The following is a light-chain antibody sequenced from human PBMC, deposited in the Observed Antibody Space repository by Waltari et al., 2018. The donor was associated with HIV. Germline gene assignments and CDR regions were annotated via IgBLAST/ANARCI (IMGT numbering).Light chain of an antibody. CDR2: GTN. J-gene: IGLJ2*01. V-gene: IGLV1-40*01. Sequence: QSVLTQPPSVSGAPGQRVTISCTGSSPNIRAGYDVHWYQQVPGTAPQLPIYGTNNRPSGVQDRFSASKSGASPSLAITGLQAEDEADYYCQSYDSSLTGSVFGGGTKLTVL. CDR3: QSYDSSLTGSV. CDR1: SPNIRAGYD.